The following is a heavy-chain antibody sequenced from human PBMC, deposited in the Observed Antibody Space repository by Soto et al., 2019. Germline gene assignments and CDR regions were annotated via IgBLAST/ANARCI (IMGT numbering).Heavy chain of an antibody. CDR1: GGSIISSSYY. J-gene: IGHJ2*01. V-gene: IGHV4-39*01. D-gene: IGHD4-17*01. Sequence: SETLSLTCTVSGGSIISSSYYWGLIRQPPGKGLEWIGSIYYSGSTYYNPSLKSRVTISVDTSKNQFSLKLSSVTAADTAVYYCALSGDYPYWYFDLWGRGTLVTVAS. CDR3: ALSGDYPYWYFDL. CDR2: IYYSGST.